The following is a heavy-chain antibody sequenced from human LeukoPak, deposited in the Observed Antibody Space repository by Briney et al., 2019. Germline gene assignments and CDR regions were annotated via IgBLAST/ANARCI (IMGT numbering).Heavy chain of an antibody. CDR1: GYTFTGYY. J-gene: IGHJ6*03. CDR3: ARDHRGYDFWSGFSTPGGYYMDV. Sequence: ASVKVSCKASGYTFTGYYMHWVRQAPGQGLEWMGWINPNSGGTNYAQKFQGRVTMTRDTSISTAYMELSRLRSDDTAVYYCARDHRGYDFWSGFSTPGGYYMDVWGKGTTVTVSS. V-gene: IGHV1-2*02. CDR2: INPNSGGT. D-gene: IGHD3-3*01.